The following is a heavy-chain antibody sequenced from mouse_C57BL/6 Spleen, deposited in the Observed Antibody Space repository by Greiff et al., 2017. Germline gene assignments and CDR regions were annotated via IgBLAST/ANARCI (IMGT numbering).Heavy chain of an antibody. CDR1: GYAFSSYW. D-gene: IGHD1-1*01. V-gene: IGHV1-80*01. CDR2: IYPGDGDT. J-gene: IGHJ2*01. CDR3: ARSETTVVPLDY. Sequence: VQLQQSGAELVKPGASVKISCKASGYAFSSYWMNWVKQRPGKGLEWIGQIYPGDGDTNYNGKFKGKATLTADKSSSTAYMQLSSLTSEDSAVYYCARSETTVVPLDYWGQGTTLTVSS.